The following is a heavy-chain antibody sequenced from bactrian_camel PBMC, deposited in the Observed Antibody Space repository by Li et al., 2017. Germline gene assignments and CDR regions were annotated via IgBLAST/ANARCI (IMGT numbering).Heavy chain of an antibody. Sequence: HVQLVESGGGSVQAGGSLTLSCSTAGYAWYIYCMAWFRQAPGKEREGVAAIATLRGNEYYADSVKGRFIVSQDNGKNTLNLQMNSLKPEDTAIYYWAANGGAYYNPCPLESSPYRSWGQGTQVTVS. CDR1: GYAWYIYC. CDR3: AANGGAYYNPCPLESSPYRS. J-gene: IGHJ6*01. D-gene: IGHD2*01. CDR2: IATLRGNE. V-gene: IGHV3S1*01.